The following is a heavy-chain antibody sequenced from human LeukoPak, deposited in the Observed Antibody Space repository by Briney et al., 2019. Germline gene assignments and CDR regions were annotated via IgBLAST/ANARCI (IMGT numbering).Heavy chain of an antibody. CDR3: ARYCSSSSCYLDYYYGMDV. Sequence: PGRSLRLSCAASGFTFSSYAMHWVRQAPGKGLEWVAVISYDGSNKYYADSVKGRFTISRDNSKNTLYLQMNSLCAEDTAVYYCARYCSSSSCYLDYYYGMDVWGQGTTVTVSS. CDR1: GFTFSSYA. CDR2: ISYDGSNK. V-gene: IGHV3-30-3*01. J-gene: IGHJ6*02. D-gene: IGHD2-2*01.